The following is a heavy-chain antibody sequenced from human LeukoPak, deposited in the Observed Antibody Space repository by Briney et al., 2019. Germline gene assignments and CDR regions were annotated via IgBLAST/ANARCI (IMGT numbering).Heavy chain of an antibody. CDR1: GFTFSSYA. CDR3: ARHSSGWYHNWFDP. J-gene: IGHJ5*02. Sequence: GGSLRLSCAASGFTFSSYAMSWVRQAPGKGLEWVSAISGSGGSTYYADSVRGRFTISRDNSKNTLYLQMNSLRAEDTAVYYCARHSSGWYHNWFDPWGQGTLVTVSS. V-gene: IGHV3-23*01. D-gene: IGHD6-19*01. CDR2: ISGSGGST.